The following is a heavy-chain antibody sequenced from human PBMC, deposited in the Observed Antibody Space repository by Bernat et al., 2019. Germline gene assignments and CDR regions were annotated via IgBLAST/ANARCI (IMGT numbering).Heavy chain of an antibody. V-gene: IGHV3-30*01. J-gene: IGHJ6*03. CDR2: ISYDGSNK. CDR1: GFTFSSYA. D-gene: IGHD1-7*01. Sequence: LVESGGGVVQPGRSLRLSCAASGFTFSSYAMHWVRQAPGKGLEWVAVISYDGSNKYYADSVKGRFTISRDNSKNTLYLQMNSLRAEDTAVYYCARANWNYASYYYYMDVWGKGTTVTVSS. CDR3: ARANWNYASYYYYMDV.